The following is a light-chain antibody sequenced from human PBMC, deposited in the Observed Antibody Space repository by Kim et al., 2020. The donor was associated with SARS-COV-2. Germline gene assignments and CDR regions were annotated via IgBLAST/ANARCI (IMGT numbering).Light chain of an antibody. CDR3: SSFTRSRTYV. CDR2: AVD. V-gene: IGLV2-14*01. Sequence: QSALTQPASVSGSPGQSLTISCTGTSSDVGAYDFVSWYQQRPGKAPKLIIYAVDKRPSGVSSHFSGSKSGSTASLTISGLQSDDEGDYYCSSFTRSRTYVFGTGTRSPS. CDR1: SSDVGAYDF. J-gene: IGLJ1*01.